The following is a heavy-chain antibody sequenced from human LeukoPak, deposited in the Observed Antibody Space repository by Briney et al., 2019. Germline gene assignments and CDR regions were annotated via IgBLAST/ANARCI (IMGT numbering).Heavy chain of an antibody. CDR2: IYNDGST. D-gene: IGHD2-2*01. Sequence: SGGSLRLSCAASGLTVSSSYMSWVRQAPGKGLEWVSIIYNDGSTYYADSMKGRFTISRDNSKNTLYLQMNSLRGEDTAVYYCAKLTRGYCSSTACPNWFDPWGQGTLVTVSS. CDR1: GLTVSSSY. J-gene: IGHJ5*02. CDR3: AKLTRGYCSSTACPNWFDP. V-gene: IGHV3-53*01.